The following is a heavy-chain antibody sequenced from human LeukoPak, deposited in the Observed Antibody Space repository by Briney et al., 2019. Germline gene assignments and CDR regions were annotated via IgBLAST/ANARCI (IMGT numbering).Heavy chain of an antibody. V-gene: IGHV4-61*01. D-gene: IGHD3-22*01. CDR3: ARKRRPYYYDSSGYYGGYFDY. Sequence: PSETLSLTCPVSGGSVSSGSYSWGWIRQPPGKGLEWFGFIYSSGSTNYNPSLKSRVTISVDTSKNQFSLKLSSVTAADTAVYYCARKRRPYYYDSSGYYGGYFDYWGQGTLVTVSS. CDR1: GGSVSSGSYS. J-gene: IGHJ4*02. CDR2: IYSSGST.